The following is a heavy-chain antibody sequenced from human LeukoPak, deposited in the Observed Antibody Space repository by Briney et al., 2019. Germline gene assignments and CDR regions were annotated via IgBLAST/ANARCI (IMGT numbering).Heavy chain of an antibody. CDR1: GGSFSGYY. J-gene: IGHJ6*02. Sequence: PSETLSLTCAVSGGSFSGYYWSWIRQPPGKGLEWIGEINHSGSTNYNPSLKSRVTISVDTSKNQFSLKLSSVTAADTAVYYCAGGYCSSTSCYTRYYYYSGIDVWGQGATVTVSS. V-gene: IGHV4-34*01. CDR2: INHSGST. D-gene: IGHD2-2*02. CDR3: AGGYCSSTSCYTRYYYYSGIDV.